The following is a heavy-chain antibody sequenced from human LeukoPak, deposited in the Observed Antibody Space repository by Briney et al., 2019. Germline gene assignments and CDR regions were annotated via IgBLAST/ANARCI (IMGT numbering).Heavy chain of an antibody. CDR3: ARGGITIFGVVSYMDV. CDR2: ISSSGSYI. D-gene: IGHD3-3*01. J-gene: IGHJ6*03. Sequence: GGSLRLSCAASGFTFSNYIMNWVRQAPGKGLEWVSSISSSGSYIYYADSVKGRFTISRDNAKNSLYLQMNSLRAEDTALYYCARGGITIFGVVSYMDVWGKGTTVTVSS. CDR1: GFTFSNYI. V-gene: IGHV3-21*04.